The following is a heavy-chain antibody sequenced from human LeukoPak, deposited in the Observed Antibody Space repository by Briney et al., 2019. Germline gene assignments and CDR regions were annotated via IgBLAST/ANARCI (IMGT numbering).Heavy chain of an antibody. CDR1: GGSFSGYY. D-gene: IGHD6-19*01. J-gene: IGHJ6*03. Sequence: SETLSLTCAVYGGSFSGYYWSWIRQPPGKGLEWIGEINHSGSTNYNPSLKSRVTISVDTSKNQFSLKLSSVTAADTAVYYCARLAVAGNPIYYYYYMDVWGKGTTVTISS. V-gene: IGHV4-34*01. CDR3: ARLAVAGNPIYYYYYMDV. CDR2: INHSGST.